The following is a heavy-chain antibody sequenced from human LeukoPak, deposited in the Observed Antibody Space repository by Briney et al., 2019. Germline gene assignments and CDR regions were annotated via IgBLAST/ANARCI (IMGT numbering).Heavy chain of an antibody. CDR2: LYNSGRS. V-gene: IGHV4-59*01. CDR3: TRGAGWLIDY. J-gene: IGHJ4*02. D-gene: IGHD3-16*01. Sequence: SETLSLTCTVSDDSISDYYRGWLRQPPGKGLEWIGYLYNSGRSTYNPSLKSRVTISADTSKNHFSLKLNSVTTADTAVYYCTRGAGWLIDYWGQGILVTVSS. CDR1: DDSISDYY.